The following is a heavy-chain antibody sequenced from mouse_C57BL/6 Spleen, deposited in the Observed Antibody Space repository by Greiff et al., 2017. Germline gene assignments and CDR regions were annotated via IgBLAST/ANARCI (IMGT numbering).Heavy chain of an antibody. D-gene: IGHD3-2*02. CDR1: GYTFTSYW. CDR3: ARGSSGSSVDY. J-gene: IGHJ4*01. V-gene: IGHV1-59*01. Sequence: QVQLQQPGAELVRPGTSVKLSCKASGYTFTSYWMHWVKQRPGQGLEWIGVIDPSDSYTNYNQKFKGKATLTVDTSSSTAYMQLSSLTSEDSAVYYCARGSSGSSVDYWGQGTSVTVSS. CDR2: IDPSDSYT.